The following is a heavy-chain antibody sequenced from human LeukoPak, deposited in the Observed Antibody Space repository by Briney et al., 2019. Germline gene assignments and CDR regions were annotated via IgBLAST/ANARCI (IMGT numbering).Heavy chain of an antibody. Sequence: GGSLRLSCAASGFTFSSYAMHWVRQAPGKGLEWVAVISYDGNNKYYADSVKGRLTISRDNSKNILYLQMNSLRAEDTAVYYCARPVYCSGGSCSNYFDYWGQGTLVTVSS. CDR2: ISYDGNNK. V-gene: IGHV3-30-3*01. D-gene: IGHD2-15*01. CDR3: ARPVYCSGGSCSNYFDY. J-gene: IGHJ4*02. CDR1: GFTFSSYA.